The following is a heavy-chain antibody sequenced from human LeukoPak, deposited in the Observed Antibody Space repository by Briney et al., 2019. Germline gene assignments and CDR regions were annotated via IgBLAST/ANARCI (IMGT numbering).Heavy chain of an antibody. D-gene: IGHD5-12*01. CDR1: GGSFSGYY. CDR3: ARGPGYSGYDSTKHGPLHFDY. Sequence: TSETLSLTCAVYGGSFSGYYWSWIRQPPGKGLEWIGEINHSGSTNYNPSLKSRVTISVDTSKNQFSLKLSSVTAADTAVYYCARGPGYSGYDSTKHGPLHFDYWGQGTLVTVSS. CDR2: INHSGST. J-gene: IGHJ4*02. V-gene: IGHV4-34*01.